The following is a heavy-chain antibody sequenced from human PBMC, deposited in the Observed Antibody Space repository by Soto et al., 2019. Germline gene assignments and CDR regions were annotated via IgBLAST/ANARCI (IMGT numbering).Heavy chain of an antibody. V-gene: IGHV1-3*01. J-gene: IGHJ4*02. CDR2: INAGNANT. D-gene: IGHD6-13*01. Sequence: QVQLVQSGAEVKKPGASVKVSCKASGYTFTSYAMHWVRQAPGQGLEWMGWINAGNANTKYSQKFQGRVTFTRDTSASTAYMELSSLRSEDTAVYYCARAPSWYSFDYWGQGTLVTVSS. CDR3: ARAPSWYSFDY. CDR1: GYTFTSYA.